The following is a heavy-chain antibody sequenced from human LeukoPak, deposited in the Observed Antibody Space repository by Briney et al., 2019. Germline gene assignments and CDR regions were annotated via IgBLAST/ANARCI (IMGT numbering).Heavy chain of an antibody. J-gene: IGHJ6*02. CDR3: AKDIKGHPPYYYYGMDV. CDR2: ISWNSGSI. V-gene: IGHV3-9*01. CDR1: GFTFDDYA. Sequence: GGSLRLSCAASGFTFDDYAMHWVRQAPGKGLEWVSGISWNSGSIGYADSVEGRFTISRDNAKNSLYLQMNSLRAEDTALYYCAKDIKGHPPYYYYGMDVWGQGTTVTVSS.